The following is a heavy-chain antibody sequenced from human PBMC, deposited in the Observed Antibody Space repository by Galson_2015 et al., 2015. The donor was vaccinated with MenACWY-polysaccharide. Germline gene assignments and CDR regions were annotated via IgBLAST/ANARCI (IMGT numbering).Heavy chain of an antibody. CDR3: AKDRTGGYCSGGICHANWFDP. CDR2: IRYDGSNK. D-gene: IGHD2-15*01. J-gene: IGHJ5*02. Sequence: SLRLSCAASGFTFSSYGMHWVRQAPAKRLEWVAFIRYDGSNKYYADSVKGRLTISRDNSKNTLYLQTNSLRAEDTAVYYCAKDRTGGYCSGGICHANWFDPWGQGTLVTVSS. CDR1: GFTFSSYG. V-gene: IGHV3-30*02.